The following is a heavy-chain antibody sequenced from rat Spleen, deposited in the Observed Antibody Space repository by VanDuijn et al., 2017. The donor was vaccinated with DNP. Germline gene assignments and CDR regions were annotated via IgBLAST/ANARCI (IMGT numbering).Heavy chain of an antibody. CDR3: ARSWGDDGYPPFAY. V-gene: IGHV5-7*01. CDR2: ISYDGGNT. J-gene: IGHJ3*01. D-gene: IGHD1-12*03. CDR1: GITFSDHN. Sequence: EVQLVESGGGLVQPGRSLKLSCAVSGITFSDHNMAWVRQAPKKGLEWVAYISYDGGNTYYRDSVKGRFTISRDNAKSTLYLQMDSQRSEDTATYYCARSWGDDGYPPFAYWGQGTLVTVSS.